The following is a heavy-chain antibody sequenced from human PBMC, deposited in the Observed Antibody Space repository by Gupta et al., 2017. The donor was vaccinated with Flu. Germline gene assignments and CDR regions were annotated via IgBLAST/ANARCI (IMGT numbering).Heavy chain of an antibody. CDR3: AKGAGGPYTSSWYYFDY. Sequence: EVQLLESGGGLGQPGGSLRLCCAASGFTFSNYAMSWVRQAPGKGREWVSVMSGGGGSTHYADSVKGRFTISRDNSKNTLYLQINSLRADDTAVYYCAKGAGGPYTSSWYYFDYWGQGTLVTVSS. CDR1: GFTFSNYA. V-gene: IGHV3-23*01. D-gene: IGHD6-13*01. J-gene: IGHJ4*01. CDR2: MSGGGGST.